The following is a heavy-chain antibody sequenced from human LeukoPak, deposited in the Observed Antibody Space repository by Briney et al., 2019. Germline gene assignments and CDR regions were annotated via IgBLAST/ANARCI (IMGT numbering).Heavy chain of an antibody. V-gene: IGHV3-64*01. CDR2: ISSNGGSI. Sequence: GGSLRLSCAASGFTFSDYAMHWVRQAPGKELEYVSAISSNGGSIHYANSVKGRFTISRDNSKNTLYLQMNSLRAEDTAVYYCARESASYEYYYDSSGYLYFDYWGQGTLVTVSS. J-gene: IGHJ4*02. CDR3: ARESASYEYYYDSSGYLYFDY. D-gene: IGHD3-22*01. CDR1: GFTFSDYA.